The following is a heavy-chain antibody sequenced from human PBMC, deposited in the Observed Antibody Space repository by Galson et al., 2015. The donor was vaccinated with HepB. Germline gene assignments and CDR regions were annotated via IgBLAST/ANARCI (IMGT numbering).Heavy chain of an antibody. CDR1: GDSISNDRW. CDR2: AYHRGGT. Sequence: ETLSLTCAVSGDSISNDRWWSWVRQPPGEGLEWIGEAYHRGGTNYRPSLKSRVTISVDKSKNQFSLKLTSVTAADTAVYYCARAKEGRGYFDYWGQGTLVTVSS. V-gene: IGHV4-4*02. CDR3: ARAKEGRGYFDY. J-gene: IGHJ4*02. D-gene: IGHD3-10*01.